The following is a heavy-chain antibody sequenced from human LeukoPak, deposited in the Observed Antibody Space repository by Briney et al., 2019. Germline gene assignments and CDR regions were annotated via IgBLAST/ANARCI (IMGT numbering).Heavy chain of an antibody. CDR2: IYSGGKT. CDR1: GFTFSRYW. J-gene: IGHJ5*02. Sequence: GGSLRLSCAASGFTFSRYWIHWVRQAPGKGLEWVSVIYSGGKTNHADSVKGRFTISRDNAKNSLYLQMNSLRAEDTAVYYCARALGGNYDFWSGPFCWFDPWGQGTLVTVSS. D-gene: IGHD3-3*01. CDR3: ARALGGNYDFWSGPFCWFDP. V-gene: IGHV3-66*01.